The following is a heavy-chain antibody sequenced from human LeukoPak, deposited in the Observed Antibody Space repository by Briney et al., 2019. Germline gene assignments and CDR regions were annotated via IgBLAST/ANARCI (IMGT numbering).Heavy chain of an antibody. CDR3: ARYSSSGGIDY. CDR2: IIPILGIA. Sequence: ASVKVSCKASGYTFTSYGISWVRQAPGQGLEWMGRIIPILGIANYAQKFQGRVTITADKSTSTAYMELSSLRSEDTAVYYCARYSSSGGIDYWGQGTLVTVSS. D-gene: IGHD6-6*01. CDR1: GYTFTSYG. J-gene: IGHJ4*02. V-gene: IGHV1-69*04.